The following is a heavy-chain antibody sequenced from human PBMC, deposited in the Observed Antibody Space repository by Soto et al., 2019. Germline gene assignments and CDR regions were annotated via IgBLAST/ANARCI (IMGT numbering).Heavy chain of an antibody. J-gene: IGHJ6*02. CDR3: AKGGVKHYYGMDV. V-gene: IGHV3-30*18. D-gene: IGHD3-10*01. CDR1: GFTFSSYG. CDR2: ISHDGSNK. Sequence: GGSLRLSCAASGFTFSSYGMHWVRQAPGKGLEWVAVISHDGSNKYYADSVKGRFTISRDNSKNTLYLQMNSLRAEDTAVYYCAKGGVKHYYGMDVWGQGTTVTVSS.